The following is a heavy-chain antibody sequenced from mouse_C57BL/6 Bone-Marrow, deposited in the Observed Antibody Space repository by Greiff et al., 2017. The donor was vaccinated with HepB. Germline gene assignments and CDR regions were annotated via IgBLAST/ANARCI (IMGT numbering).Heavy chain of an antibody. CDR1: GYTFTSYG. V-gene: IGHV1-81*01. CDR2: IYPRNGNT. Sequence: QVQLQQSGAELARPGASVKLSCKASGYTFTSYGISWVKQSTGQGLEWIGEIYPRNGNTYYNEKFKGKATLTADQSSSTAYMELRSLTSEDSAVYFCARSGFYYYVSSYYFDYWGQGTTLTVSS. D-gene: IGHD1-1*01. J-gene: IGHJ2*01. CDR3: ARSGFYYYVSSYYFDY.